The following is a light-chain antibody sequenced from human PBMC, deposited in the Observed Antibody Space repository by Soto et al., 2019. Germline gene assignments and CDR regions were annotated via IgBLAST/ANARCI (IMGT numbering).Light chain of an antibody. Sequence: QSVLTQPPSVSAAPGQKVTISCSGSSSNIGESYVSWYQHLPGTAPKLLIYDNNKRPSGIPDRFSGSSSGTSATLGITGLQTGDEADYYCGTWDSSLSTGIFGGGTKLTVL. J-gene: IGLJ2*01. V-gene: IGLV1-51*01. CDR2: DNN. CDR3: GTWDSSLSTGI. CDR1: SSNIGESY.